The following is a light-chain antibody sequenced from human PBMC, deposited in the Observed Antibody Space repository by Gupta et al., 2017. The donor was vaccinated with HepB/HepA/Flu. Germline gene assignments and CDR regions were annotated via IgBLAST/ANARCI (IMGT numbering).Light chain of an antibody. CDR1: STNIGNNY. CDR3: GTGDSILSAV. V-gene: IGLV1-51*01. J-gene: IGLJ3*02. Sequence: QPVLTPSPSVSAAPGQNVTCSCSGCSTNIGNNYESWYQQLPGAAPKLLIYDNNKRPSGIPDRFSGSKSGTAATLGITGLQTEDEADYYCGTGDSILSAVFGGGTKLTVL. CDR2: DNN.